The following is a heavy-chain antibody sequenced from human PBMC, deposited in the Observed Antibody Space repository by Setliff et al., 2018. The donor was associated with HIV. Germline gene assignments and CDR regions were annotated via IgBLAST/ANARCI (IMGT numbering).Heavy chain of an antibody. V-gene: IGHV4-61*02. CDR1: GVSINSGDYY. CDR2: IHSSGGF. Sequence: SETLSLTCTVSGVSINSGDYYWSWLRQPAGERLEYIGRIHSSGGFNYNPSLQSRLTLSIDISKNHSSLKLRSVTAADTAVYYRARVGTNWPSWFDPWGQGTQVTVSS. CDR3: ARVGTNWPSWFDP. D-gene: IGHD1-1*01. J-gene: IGHJ5*02.